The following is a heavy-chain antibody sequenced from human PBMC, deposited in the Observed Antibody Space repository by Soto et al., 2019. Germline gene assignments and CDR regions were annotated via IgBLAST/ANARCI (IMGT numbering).Heavy chain of an antibody. CDR1: GGSISSYY. J-gene: IGHJ4*02. Sequence: SETRSLTCTVSGGSISSYYWSWIRQPPGKGLEWIGYIYYSGSTNYNPPLKSRVTISVDTSKNQFSLKLSSVTAADTAVYYCARGIAVEDFDYWGQGTLVTVSS. D-gene: IGHD6-19*01. CDR3: ARGIAVEDFDY. V-gene: IGHV4-59*01. CDR2: IYYSGST.